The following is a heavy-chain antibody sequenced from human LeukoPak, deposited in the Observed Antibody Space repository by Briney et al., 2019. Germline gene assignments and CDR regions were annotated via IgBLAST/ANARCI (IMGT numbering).Heavy chain of an antibody. D-gene: IGHD3-16*01. CDR1: GFTFSSYG. CDR3: ARRRLRLGIDY. J-gene: IGHJ4*02. Sequence: PGRSLRLSCAASGFTFSSYGMHWVRQAPGKGLEWVSYISSSGSTIYYADSVKGRFTISRDNAKNSLYLQMNSLRAEDTAVYYCARRRLRLGIDYWGQGTLVTVSS. CDR2: ISSSGSTI. V-gene: IGHV3-48*04.